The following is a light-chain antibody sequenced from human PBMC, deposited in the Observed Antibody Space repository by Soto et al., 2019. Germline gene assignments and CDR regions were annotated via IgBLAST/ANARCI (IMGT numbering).Light chain of an antibody. J-gene: IGKJ1*01. Sequence: DIQMTQSPSTLSGSVGDRVTVTCRASQTISSLLAWYQQKPGKAPKLLIYKASTLKSGVPSRFSGSGSGTEFTLTISSLQPDDFATYYCQHYNSYWTFGQGTKVDNK. CDR1: QTISSL. CDR3: QHYNSYWT. V-gene: IGKV1-5*03. CDR2: KAS.